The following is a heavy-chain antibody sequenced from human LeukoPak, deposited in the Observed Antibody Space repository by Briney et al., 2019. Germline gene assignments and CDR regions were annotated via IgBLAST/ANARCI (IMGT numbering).Heavy chain of an antibody. CDR1: GYPFSTWE. D-gene: IGHD3-10*01. J-gene: IGHJ6*02. Sequence: WASVKVSCKTSGYPFSTWEINWVRQAAGQGLEWMGWINPNSGGTNYAQKFQGRVTMTRDTSISTAYMELNRLRSDDTAVYYCARDKVRGWFGELPIPAYYYYYYGMDVWGQGTTVTVSS. V-gene: IGHV1-2*02. CDR3: ARDKVRGWFGELPIPAYYYYYYGMDV. CDR2: INPNSGGT.